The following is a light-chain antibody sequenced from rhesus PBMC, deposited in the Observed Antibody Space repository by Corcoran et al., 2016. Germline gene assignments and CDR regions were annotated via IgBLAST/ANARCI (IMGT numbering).Light chain of an antibody. J-gene: IGKJ2*01. CDR1: QSISSW. CDR2: KAS. CDR3: LQYNSSPSS. V-gene: IGKV1-22*01. Sequence: DIQMTQSPSSLSASVGDTVTITCRASQSISSWLDWYQQKPGKAPKLLIYKASSLQSGVPSRVSGSGSVTDFTLPISILQPEDFASYYCLQYNSSPSSCGHGTKVEIK.